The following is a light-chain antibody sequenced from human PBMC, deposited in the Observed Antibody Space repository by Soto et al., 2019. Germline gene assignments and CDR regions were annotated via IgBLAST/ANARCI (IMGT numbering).Light chain of an antibody. CDR2: DTS. J-gene: IGKJ1*01. V-gene: IGKV3-11*01. Sequence: EIVLTQSPATLSLSPGERATLSCRASQSVFTSLAWFQQKPGQAPKLLISDTSNRASGIPARFSGSGSGTDFTLTIRSLQPEDFATYYCQQSHSIPLTFGQGTKVDI. CDR1: QSVFTS. CDR3: QQSHSIPLT.